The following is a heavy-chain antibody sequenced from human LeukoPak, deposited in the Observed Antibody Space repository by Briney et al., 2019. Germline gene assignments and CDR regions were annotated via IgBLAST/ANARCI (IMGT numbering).Heavy chain of an antibody. J-gene: IGHJ3*02. Sequence: SETLSLTCTVSGGSISSYYWSWIRQPPGKGLEWIGYIYYSGSTNYNPSLKSRVTISVDTSKNQFSLKLSSVTAADTAVYYCARAWSEDAFDIWGQGTMVTVSS. CDR2: IYYSGST. CDR1: GGSISSYY. D-gene: IGHD3-3*01. CDR3: ARAWSEDAFDI. V-gene: IGHV4-59*01.